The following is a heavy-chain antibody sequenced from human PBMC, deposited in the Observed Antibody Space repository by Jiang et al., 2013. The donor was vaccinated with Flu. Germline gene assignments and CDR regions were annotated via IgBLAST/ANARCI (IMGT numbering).Heavy chain of an antibody. V-gene: IGHV3-21*01. CDR1: GFTFSSYS. CDR3: ARAVGIVYYYYGMDV. Sequence: QLLESGGGLVQPGGSLRLSCAASGFTFSSYSMNWVRQAPGKGLEWVSSISSSSSYIYYADSVKGRFTISRDNAKNSLYLQMNSLRAEDTAVYYCARAVGIVYYYYGMDVWGQGTTVTVSS. D-gene: IGHD2/OR15-2a*01. CDR2: ISSSSSYI. J-gene: IGHJ6*02.